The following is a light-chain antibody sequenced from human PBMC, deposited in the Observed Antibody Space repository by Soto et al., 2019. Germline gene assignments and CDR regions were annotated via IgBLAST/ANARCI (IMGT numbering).Light chain of an antibody. Sequence: DIQMTQSPSTLSASIGDRVTITCRASESISSRLAWYQLKPGRAPKLLIYKASSLQSGVPSRFSGSGSGTEFTLTISSLQPDDFATYYCQQYSSYSQYTFGLGTKLEIK. J-gene: IGKJ2*01. V-gene: IGKV1-5*03. CDR2: KAS. CDR3: QQYSSYSQYT. CDR1: ESISSR.